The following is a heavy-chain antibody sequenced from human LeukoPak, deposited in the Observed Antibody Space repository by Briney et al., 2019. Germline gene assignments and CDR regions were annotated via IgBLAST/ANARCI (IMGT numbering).Heavy chain of an antibody. J-gene: IGHJ4*02. D-gene: IGHD1-20*01. V-gene: IGHV1-69*08. CDR1: GGTFINYP. Sequence: ASVKVSCKASGGTFINYPINWVRQAPGQGLEWMGRIVPSIGAAKYAQKFQGRVTISADRSTSTAYMELNSLRSEDTAVYYCARDYPLTGDTFDHWGQGILVIVSS. CDR2: IVPSIGAA. CDR3: ARDYPLTGDTFDH.